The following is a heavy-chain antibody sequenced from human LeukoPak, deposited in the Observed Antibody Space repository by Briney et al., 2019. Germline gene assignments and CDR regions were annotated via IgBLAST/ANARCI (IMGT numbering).Heavy chain of an antibody. J-gene: IGHJ4*02. Sequence: SETQSLTCAVYGGSFSGYYWSWIRQPPGKGLEWIGEINHSGSTNYNPSLKSRVTISVDTSKNQFSLKLSSVTAADTAVYYCARGAVHHDYWGQGTLVTVSS. CDR3: ARGAVHHDY. D-gene: IGHD1-1*01. CDR2: INHSGST. V-gene: IGHV4-34*01. CDR1: GGSFSGYY.